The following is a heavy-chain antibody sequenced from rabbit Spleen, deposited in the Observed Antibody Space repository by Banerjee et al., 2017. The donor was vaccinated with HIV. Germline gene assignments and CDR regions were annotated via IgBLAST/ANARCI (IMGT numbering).Heavy chain of an antibody. Sequence: QSLEESGGDLVKPEGSLTLTCIASGVSFSGDSYMCWVRQAPGKGLEWIACIDTASSGFSYFASWAKGRFTISSHNAQNTVFLQMTSLTAADTATYFCARDGAGGSYFALWGPGTLVTVS. J-gene: IGHJ4*01. D-gene: IGHD8-1*01. CDR1: GVSFSGDSY. CDR3: ARDGAGGSYFAL. V-gene: IGHV1S40*01. CDR2: IDTASSGFS.